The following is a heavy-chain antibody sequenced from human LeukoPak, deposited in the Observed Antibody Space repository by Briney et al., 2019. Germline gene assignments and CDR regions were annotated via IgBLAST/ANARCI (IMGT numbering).Heavy chain of an antibody. CDR3: ASPLTARYCSGGSCRLHLGY. V-gene: IGHV3-48*04. Sequence: GGSLRLSCAASGFTFSSYSMNWVRQAPGKGLEWVSYISSSSSTIYYADSVKGRFTISRDNAKNSLYLQMNSLRAEDTAVYYCASPLTARYCSGGSCRLHLGYWGQGTLVTVSS. CDR1: GFTFSSYS. D-gene: IGHD2-15*01. J-gene: IGHJ4*02. CDR2: ISSSSSTI.